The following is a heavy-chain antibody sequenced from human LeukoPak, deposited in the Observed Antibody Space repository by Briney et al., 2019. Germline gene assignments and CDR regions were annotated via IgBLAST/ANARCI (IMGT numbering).Heavy chain of an antibody. J-gene: IGHJ4*02. D-gene: IGHD2-15*01. V-gene: IGHV1-46*01. Sequence: ASVKVSCKAFGYSFSSYYMHWVRQAPGQGLEWMGRITPNGGSTSYAQKFQGRVTMTRDTSTSTVYMELSSLTSEDTAVYYCARLGFCSGHDYWGQGTLVTVSS. CDR3: ARLGFCSGHDY. CDR2: ITPNGGST. CDR1: GYSFSSYY.